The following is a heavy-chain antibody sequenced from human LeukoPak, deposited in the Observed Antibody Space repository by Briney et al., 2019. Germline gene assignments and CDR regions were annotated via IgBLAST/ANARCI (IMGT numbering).Heavy chain of an antibody. D-gene: IGHD1-26*01. Sequence: GGSLRLSCAASGFTLSSVWMHWVRQVPGKGLVWVSRSNPDGSATNYADSVKGRFTISRDNPKNTLYLQMSSLSAEGTAVYYCVRSMAGSRDYWGQGTLVTVSS. CDR3: VRSMAGSRDY. J-gene: IGHJ4*02. V-gene: IGHV3-74*01. CDR1: GFTLSSVW. CDR2: SNPDGSAT.